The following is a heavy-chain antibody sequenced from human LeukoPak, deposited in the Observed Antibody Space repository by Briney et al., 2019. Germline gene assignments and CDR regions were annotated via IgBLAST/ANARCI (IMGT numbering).Heavy chain of an antibody. V-gene: IGHV3-48*04. D-gene: IGHD6-19*01. CDR1: GFTFSSYS. J-gene: IGHJ4*02. CDR3: ARDHSSGWPQD. Sequence: PGGSLRLSCAASGFTFSSYSMNWVRRAPGKGLEWVSYISSSSSTIYYADSVKGRFTISRDNAKNSLYLQMNSLRAEDTAVYYCARDHSSGWPQDWGQGTLVTVSS. CDR2: ISSSSSTI.